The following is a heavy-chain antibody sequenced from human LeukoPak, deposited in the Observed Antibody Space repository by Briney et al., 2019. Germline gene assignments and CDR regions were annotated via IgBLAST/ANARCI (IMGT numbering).Heavy chain of an antibody. J-gene: IGHJ6*02. CDR3: ARDGGTGIVGASGGMDV. CDR1: GFTFSNYG. D-gene: IGHD1-26*01. CDR2: ISYDGSNK. Sequence: GRSLRLSCAASGFTFSNYGMHWVRQAPGKGLGGGAVISYDGSNKYYADSVKGRFTISRDNFKNTLYLQMNSLRAEDTAVYYCARDGGTGIVGASGGMDVWGQGTTVTISS. V-gene: IGHV3-30*03.